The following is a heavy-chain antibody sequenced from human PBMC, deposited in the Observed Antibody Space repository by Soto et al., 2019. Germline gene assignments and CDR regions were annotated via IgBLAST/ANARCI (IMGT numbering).Heavy chain of an antibody. Sequence: TLSLTCTVSGGSISSGGYYWSWIRQHPGKGLEWIGYIYYSGSTYYNPSLKSRVTISVDTSKNQFSLKLSSVTAADTAVYYCARNRGVISGNWFDPWGQGTLVTVSS. J-gene: IGHJ5*02. V-gene: IGHV4-31*03. D-gene: IGHD3-10*01. CDR1: GGSISSGGYY. CDR2: IYYSGST. CDR3: ARNRGVISGNWFDP.